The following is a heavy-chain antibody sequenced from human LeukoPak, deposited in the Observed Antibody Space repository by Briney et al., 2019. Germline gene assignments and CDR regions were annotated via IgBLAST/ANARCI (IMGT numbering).Heavy chain of an antibody. Sequence: SETLSLTCTVSGGSTSNSFWSWLQQPAGKELAWIGRIYTDGSTNSHPSLRSRLTMSLDTSKNQLSLKLTSVNAADTAVYLCARAPSGCGGTCAFDYWGQGTLVTVSS. D-gene: IGHD2-15*01. CDR3: ARAPSGCGGTCAFDY. CDR2: IYTDGST. J-gene: IGHJ4*02. CDR1: GGSTSNSF. V-gene: IGHV4-4*07.